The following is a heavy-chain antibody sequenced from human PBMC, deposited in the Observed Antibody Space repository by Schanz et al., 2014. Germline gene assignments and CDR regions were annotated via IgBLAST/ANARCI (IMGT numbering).Heavy chain of an antibody. V-gene: IGHV1-18*04. CDR1: GFNFNNYD. Sequence: QVQLVQSGAEVKKPGASVKVSCTASGFNFNNYDINWVRQATGQGLEWMGGISVYNHNKEYDQKLQGRVTMTTDTSTSTAYMELRSLRSDDTAVDYCARDRRFFDRDDLYYFDAWGQGTLVTVSS. J-gene: IGHJ4*02. D-gene: IGHD3-3*01. CDR3: ARDRRFFDRDDLYYFDA. CDR2: ISVYNHNK.